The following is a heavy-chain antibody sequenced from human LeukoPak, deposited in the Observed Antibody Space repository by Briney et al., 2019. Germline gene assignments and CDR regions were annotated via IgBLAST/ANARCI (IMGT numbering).Heavy chain of an antibody. J-gene: IGHJ4*02. CDR2: IYSGGST. V-gene: IGHV3-53*01. CDR1: GFTVSSNY. CDR3: VRGDYGDYTLFDY. D-gene: IGHD4-17*01. Sequence: GGSLRLSCAASGFTVSSNYMSWVRQAPGKGLEWVSVIYSGGSTYYADSVKGRFTISRDNSKNTLYLQMNSLRAEDTAVYYCVRGDYGDYTLFDYWGQGTLVTVSS.